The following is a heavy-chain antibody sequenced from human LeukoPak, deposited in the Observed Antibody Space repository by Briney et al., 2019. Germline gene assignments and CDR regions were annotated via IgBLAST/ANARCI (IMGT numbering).Heavy chain of an antibody. V-gene: IGHV4-4*02. Sequence: PSETLSLTCAVSGGSISISSSNWWSWVRQPPGKGLEWIGEIFHSGSTNYNPSLKSRVTISVDKYKNQFSLKLSSLTAADTAVYYCARDLHGGNSFTSDWYFDLWGRGTLVTVSS. CDR2: IFHSGST. J-gene: IGHJ2*01. CDR1: GGSISISSSNW. D-gene: IGHD4-23*01. CDR3: ARDLHGGNSFTSDWYFDL.